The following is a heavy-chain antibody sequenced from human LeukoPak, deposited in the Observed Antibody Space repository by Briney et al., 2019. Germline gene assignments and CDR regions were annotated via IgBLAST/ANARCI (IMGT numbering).Heavy chain of an antibody. J-gene: IGHJ4*02. Sequence: GGSLRLSCAAYGFPFNNAWMSWVRQAPGKGLEWIGRIKGKTDGGTSDYPAPVKGRFTISRDDSKNTLYLQMNSLKTEDTAIYYCSTQYYYGSGSRYKNYFDYWGQGTLVTVSS. V-gene: IGHV3-15*01. CDR2: IKGKTDGGTS. D-gene: IGHD3-10*01. CDR1: GFPFNNAW. CDR3: STQYYYGSGSRYKNYFDY.